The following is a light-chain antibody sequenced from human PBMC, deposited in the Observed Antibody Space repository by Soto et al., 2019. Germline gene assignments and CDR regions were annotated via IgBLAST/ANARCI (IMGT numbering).Light chain of an antibody. V-gene: IGLV2-23*01. CDR3: CSYAGSSTLL. CDR2: EGS. J-gene: IGLJ2*01. CDR1: SSDIGSYNL. Sequence: QSALTQPASVSGSPGQSITISCTGTSSDIGSYNLVSWYQQHPGKAPKVMIYEGSKRPSGVSNRFSGSKSGNTASLTISGLQAEHEADYYCCSYAGSSTLLFGGGTKLTVL.